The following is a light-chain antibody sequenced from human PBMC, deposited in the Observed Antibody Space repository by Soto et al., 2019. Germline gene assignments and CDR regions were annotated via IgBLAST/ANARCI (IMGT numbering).Light chain of an antibody. Sequence: QAVVTQPPSVSGAPGQRVTISCTGSSSNIGADYDVHWYQQLPGTAPKLLIYGNTNRPSGVPDRFSGSKTGTSASLAITGLQAEDEADYYCQSYDSSLSDSWVFGGGTKLTVL. CDR2: GNT. CDR3: QSYDSSLSDSWV. CDR1: SSNIGADYD. J-gene: IGLJ3*02. V-gene: IGLV1-40*01.